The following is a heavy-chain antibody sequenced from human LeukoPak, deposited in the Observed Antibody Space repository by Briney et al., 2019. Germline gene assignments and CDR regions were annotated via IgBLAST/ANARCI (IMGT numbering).Heavy chain of an antibody. CDR2: VNSDGYST. CDR3: ARARGRTSEPYYFDY. CDR1: GFTFSSYW. Sequence: SGGSLRLSCSASGFTFSSYWMHWVRQPPGKGLVWVSRVNSDGYSTTFAHSVKGRFSISRDNAKNTVYLQMNSLRDEDTAVYYSARARGRTSEPYYFDYWGQGILVTVSS. J-gene: IGHJ4*02. D-gene: IGHD3-10*01. V-gene: IGHV3-74*03.